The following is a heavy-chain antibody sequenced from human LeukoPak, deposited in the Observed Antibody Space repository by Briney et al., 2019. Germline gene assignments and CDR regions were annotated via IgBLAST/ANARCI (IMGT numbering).Heavy chain of an antibody. CDR3: ARHPSSYGSGEFDY. J-gene: IGHJ4*02. V-gene: IGHV1-18*01. CDR2: ISAYNGNT. Sequence: ASVKVSCKASGYTFTSYGISWVRQAPGQGLEWMGWISAYNGNTNYAQKLQGRVTMTTDTSTSTAYMELRSLRSDDTAVYYCARHPSSYGSGEFDYWGQGTLVTVSS. D-gene: IGHD3-10*01. CDR1: GYTFTSYG.